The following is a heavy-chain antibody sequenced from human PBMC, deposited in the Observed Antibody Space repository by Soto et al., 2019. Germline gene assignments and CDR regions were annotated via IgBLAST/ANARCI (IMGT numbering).Heavy chain of an antibody. D-gene: IGHD6-19*01. CDR2: IKQDGSEK. J-gene: IGHJ4*02. CDR1: GFTFSSYW. Sequence: EVQLVESGGGLVQPGGSLRLSCAASGFTFSSYWMSWVRQAPGKGLEWVANIKQDGSEKYYVDSVKGRFTISRDNAKNSLYLQMNSLRAEDTAVYYCARTTGYSSGWHVESDYWGQGTLVTVSS. V-gene: IGHV3-7*01. CDR3: ARTTGYSSGWHVESDY.